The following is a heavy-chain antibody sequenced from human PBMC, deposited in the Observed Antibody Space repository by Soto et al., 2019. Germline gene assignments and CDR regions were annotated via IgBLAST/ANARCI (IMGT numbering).Heavy chain of an antibody. CDR2: IIPILGTA. J-gene: IGHJ4*02. D-gene: IGHD1-26*01. CDR3: ARDGGRHSGGIDY. V-gene: IGHV1-69*01. Sequence: QVQLVQSGAEVKKPGSSVKVSCKASGGTFSSYSINWVRQAPGQGLEWMGEIIPILGTANDEQKFQGRVTITADESTSTAYMGLSSLRSEDTAVYYCARDGGRHSGGIDYWGQGTLVTVSS. CDR1: GGTFSSYS.